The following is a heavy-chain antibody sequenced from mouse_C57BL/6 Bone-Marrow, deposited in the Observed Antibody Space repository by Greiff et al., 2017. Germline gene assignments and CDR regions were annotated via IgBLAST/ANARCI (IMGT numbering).Heavy chain of an antibody. CDR3: ESCVVSAQDTLMDY. J-gene: IGHJ4*01. CDR1: GYAFSSSW. V-gene: IGHV1-82*01. CDR2: IYPADGYT. D-gene: IGHD1-1*01. Sequence: VQLQQPGPELVKPGASVKISCKASGYAFSSSWMNWVKQRPGKGLEWIGRIYPADGYTNYNGQFKGKATLTADKSSSTAYMQLSSLTSEDSAVYFCESCVVSAQDTLMDYWGQGTSVTVSS.